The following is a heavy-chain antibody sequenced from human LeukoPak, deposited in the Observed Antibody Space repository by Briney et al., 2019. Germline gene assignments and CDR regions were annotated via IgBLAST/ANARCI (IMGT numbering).Heavy chain of an antibody. V-gene: IGHV1-18*01. J-gene: IGHJ4*02. Sequence: GASVKVSCKASGYTFTSYGISWVRQAPGQGLEWMGWISAYNSNTNYAQKLQGRVTMTTDTSTSTAYMELRSLRSDDTAVYYCARVRKRYYDILTGPLGDYWGQGTLVTVSS. D-gene: IGHD3-9*01. CDR3: ARVRKRYYDILTGPLGDY. CDR1: GYTFTSYG. CDR2: ISAYNSNT.